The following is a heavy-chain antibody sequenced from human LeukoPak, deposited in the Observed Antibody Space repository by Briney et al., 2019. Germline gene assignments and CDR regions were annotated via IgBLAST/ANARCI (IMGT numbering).Heavy chain of an antibody. D-gene: IGHD2-15*01. CDR2: IYYSGST. V-gene: IGHV4-39*01. J-gene: IGHJ4*02. Sequence: SETQSLTCTVSGGSISSSSYYWGWIRQPPGKGLEWIGSIYYSGSTYYNPSLRSRVTISVDTSKNQFSLKLSSVTAADTAVYYCAKGWFHRYFDYWGQGTLVTVSS. CDR1: GGSISSSSYY. CDR3: AKGWFHRYFDY.